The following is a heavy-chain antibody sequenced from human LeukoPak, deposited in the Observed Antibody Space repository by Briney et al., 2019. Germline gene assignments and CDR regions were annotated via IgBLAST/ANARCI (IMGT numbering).Heavy chain of an antibody. CDR1: GYTFTSCD. J-gene: IGHJ3*02. V-gene: IGHV1-8*01. CDR3: ARGGEQQLDDAFDI. CDR2: MNPNSGNT. D-gene: IGHD6-13*01. Sequence: ASVKVSCKASGYTFTSCDINWVRQATGQGLEWMGWMNPNSGNTGYAQKFQGRVTMTRNTSISTAYMGLSSLRSEDTAVYYCARGGEQQLDDAFDIWGQGTMVTVSS.